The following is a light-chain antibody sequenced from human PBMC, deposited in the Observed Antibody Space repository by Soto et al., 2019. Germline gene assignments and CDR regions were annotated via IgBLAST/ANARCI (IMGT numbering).Light chain of an antibody. CDR3: QARDSSIVV. CDR1: TLGDKY. Sequence: SYELTQPPSVSVSPGQTASITCSGDTLGDKYACWYQQKPGQSPVLVIYQDTKRPSGIPERFSGSNSGNTATLTISGTQALDEADYYCQARDSSIVVFGGGTKLTVL. CDR2: QDT. J-gene: IGLJ2*01. V-gene: IGLV3-1*01.